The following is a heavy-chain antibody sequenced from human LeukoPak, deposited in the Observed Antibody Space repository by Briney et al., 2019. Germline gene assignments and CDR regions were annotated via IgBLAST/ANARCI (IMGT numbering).Heavy chain of an antibody. Sequence: GGCLRPSCAASGFTFSSYAMSWVRQAPGKGLEWVSVITGSGGSTYYADSVKGRFTISRDNSKNTLALQMNSLRAEDTAVYYCARVGDPSTFDYWGQGTLVIVSS. V-gene: IGHV3-23*01. D-gene: IGHD3-16*01. CDR2: ITGSGGST. CDR3: ARVGDPSTFDY. CDR1: GFTFSSYA. J-gene: IGHJ4*02.